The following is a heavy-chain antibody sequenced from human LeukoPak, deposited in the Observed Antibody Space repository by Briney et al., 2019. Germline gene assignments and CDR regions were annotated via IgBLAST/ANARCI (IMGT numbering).Heavy chain of an antibody. CDR3: AKDLRVSLVVGLNDY. D-gene: IGHD1-26*01. Sequence: GGSLRLSCAASGFTFSSYAMHWVRQAPGKGLEWVAVISYDGSNKYYADSVKGRFTISRDNSKNTLYLQMNSLRAEDTAVYYCAKDLRVSLVVGLNDYWGQGTLVTVSS. CDR2: ISYDGSNK. CDR1: GFTFSSYA. J-gene: IGHJ4*02. V-gene: IGHV3-30-3*01.